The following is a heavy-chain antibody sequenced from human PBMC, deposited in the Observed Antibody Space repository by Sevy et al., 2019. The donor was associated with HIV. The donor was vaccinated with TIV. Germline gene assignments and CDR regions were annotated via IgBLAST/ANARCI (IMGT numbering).Heavy chain of an antibody. Sequence: GGSLRLSCAASGFTFSSYAMHWVRQAPGKGLEWVAVISYDGSNKYYADSVKGRFTISRDNSKNTLYLKMNSLRAEDTAVYYCAREKYYYDSSGYENDAFDIWGQGTMVTVSS. CDR3: AREKYYYDSSGYENDAFDI. J-gene: IGHJ3*02. V-gene: IGHV3-30-3*01. CDR2: ISYDGSNK. D-gene: IGHD3-22*01. CDR1: GFTFSSYA.